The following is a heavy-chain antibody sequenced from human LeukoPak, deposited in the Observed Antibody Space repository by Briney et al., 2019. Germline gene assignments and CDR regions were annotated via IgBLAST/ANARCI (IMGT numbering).Heavy chain of an antibody. D-gene: IGHD3-9*01. J-gene: IGHJ4*02. CDR2: IIPIFGTA. V-gene: IGHV1-69*01. Sequence: ASVKVSCKASGGTFSSYAISWVRQAPGQGLEWMGGIIPIFGTANYAQKFQGRVTITADESTSTAYMELSSLRSEDTAVYYCARGNYDILTGYYGSDYFDYGAREPWSPSPQ. CDR3: ARGNYDILTGYYGSDYFDY. CDR1: GGTFSSYA.